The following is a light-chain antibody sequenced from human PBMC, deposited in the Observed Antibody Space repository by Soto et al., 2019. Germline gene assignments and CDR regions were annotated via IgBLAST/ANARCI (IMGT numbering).Light chain of an antibody. Sequence: AIQLTQSPSSLSTSLGDRVTITCRASQAIRTALGWYQQRPGKVPKLLIYAASTLQSGVPSRFSGSGSGTDFTLTISSLQPEDFATYYCQHYNSYSEAFGQGTKVDI. V-gene: IGKV1-6*01. CDR3: QHYNSYSEA. J-gene: IGKJ1*01. CDR1: QAIRTA. CDR2: AAS.